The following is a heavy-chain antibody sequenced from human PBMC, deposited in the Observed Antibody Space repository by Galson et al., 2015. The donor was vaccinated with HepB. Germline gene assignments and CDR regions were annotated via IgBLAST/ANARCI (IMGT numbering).Heavy chain of an antibody. V-gene: IGHV3-74*01. CDR3: ARGAVAYYYYYGMDV. J-gene: IGHJ6*02. CDR2: INSDGSST. Sequence: SLRLSCAASGFTFSSYWMHWVRQAPGKGLVWVSRINSDGSSTSYADSVKGRFTISRDNAKNTLYLQMNSLRAEDTAVYYCARGAVAYYYYYGMDVWGQGTTVTVSS. D-gene: IGHD6-19*01. CDR1: GFTFSSYW.